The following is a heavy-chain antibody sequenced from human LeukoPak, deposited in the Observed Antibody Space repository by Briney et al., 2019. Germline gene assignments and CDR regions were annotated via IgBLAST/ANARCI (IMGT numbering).Heavy chain of an antibody. CDR3: ARCADIVVVPADHFDY. CDR1: GYTFTSYG. Sequence: ASVKVSCKASGYTFTSYGISWVRQAPGQGLEWMGWISAYNGNTNYALKLQGRVTMTTDTSTSTAYMELRSLRSDDTAVYYCARCADIVVVPADHFDYWGQGTLVTVSS. CDR2: ISAYNGNT. D-gene: IGHD2-2*01. V-gene: IGHV1-18*01. J-gene: IGHJ4*02.